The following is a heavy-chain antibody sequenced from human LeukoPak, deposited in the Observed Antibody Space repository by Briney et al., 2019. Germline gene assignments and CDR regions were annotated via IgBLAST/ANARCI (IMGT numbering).Heavy chain of an antibody. CDR2: INHSGST. V-gene: IGHV4-34*01. Sequence: SETLSLTCAVYGGSFSGYYWSWIRQPPGKGLEWIGEINHSGSTNYNPSLKSRVTISVDTSKNQFSLKLSSVTAADTAVYYCARVDTAMASWDYWGQGTLVTVSS. J-gene: IGHJ4*02. CDR3: ARVDTAMASWDY. D-gene: IGHD5-18*01. CDR1: GGSFSGYY.